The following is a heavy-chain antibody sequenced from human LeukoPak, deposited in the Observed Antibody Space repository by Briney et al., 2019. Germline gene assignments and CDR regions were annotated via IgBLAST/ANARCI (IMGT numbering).Heavy chain of an antibody. V-gene: IGHV4-28*01. D-gene: IGHD3-3*02. J-gene: IGHJ4*02. CDR1: GYXISSNHW. CDR2: ILYAGST. Sequence: SDTLSLTCAVSGYXISSNHWWGWIRQPPGKGLEWIGYILYAGSTYYNPSLKSRVTMSVDTSKNQFSLRLSSVTAVDTAVYYCARIGPILGAAWVDYWGQGTLVSVSS. CDR3: ARIGPILGAAWVDY.